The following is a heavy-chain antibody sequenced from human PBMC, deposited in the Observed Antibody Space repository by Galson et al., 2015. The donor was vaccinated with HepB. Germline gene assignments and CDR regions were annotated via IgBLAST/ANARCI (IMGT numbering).Heavy chain of an antibody. J-gene: IGHJ4*02. V-gene: IGHV4-4*02. CDR2: IYHSGST. CDR3: ARAEAYFDSSGSKGYFDY. D-gene: IGHD3-22*01. Sequence: SETLSLTCAVSGGSITSSNWWSWVRQPPGKGLEWIGKIYHSGSTNYNPSLKSRVTISVDRSKNQLSLKLTSVTAADTAVYYCARAEAYFDSSGSKGYFDYWGQGTLVTVSS. CDR1: GGSITSSNW.